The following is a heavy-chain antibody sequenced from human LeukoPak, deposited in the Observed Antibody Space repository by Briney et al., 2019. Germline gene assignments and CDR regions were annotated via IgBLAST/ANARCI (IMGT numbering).Heavy chain of an antibody. Sequence: ASVKVSCKASGYTFTSYGISWVRQAPGQGLEWLGWIDPNIGGTLYAQRFQGRVTMTRDTSISTVYMELSRLRSDDTAVYYCARDRGVSAAGNWFDPWGQGTLVTVSS. V-gene: IGHV1-2*02. CDR1: GYTFTSYG. J-gene: IGHJ5*02. D-gene: IGHD3-10*01. CDR2: IDPNIGGT. CDR3: ARDRGVSAAGNWFDP.